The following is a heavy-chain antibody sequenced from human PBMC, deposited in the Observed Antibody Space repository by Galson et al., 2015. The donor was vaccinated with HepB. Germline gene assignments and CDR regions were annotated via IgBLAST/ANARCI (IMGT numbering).Heavy chain of an antibody. CDR3: AREGLHYYDSSDSYFDY. Sequence: SLTCAIYGGSISSDNWWSWVRQSPGKGLEWIGEIHHSGNTNYNPSLKSRVTISLDNSKNQFSLKLSSVTAEDTAVYYCAREGLHYYDSSDSYFDYWGQGTLVTVSS. CDR1: GGSISSDNW. CDR2: IHHSGNT. V-gene: IGHV4-4*02. J-gene: IGHJ4*02. D-gene: IGHD3-22*01.